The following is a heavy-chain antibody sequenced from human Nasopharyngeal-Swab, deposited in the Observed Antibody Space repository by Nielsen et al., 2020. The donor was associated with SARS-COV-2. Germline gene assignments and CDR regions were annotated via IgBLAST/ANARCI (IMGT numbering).Heavy chain of an antibody. V-gene: IGHV3-11*04. D-gene: IGHD6-19*01. CDR3: ARVPSTAVADN. Sequence: VRQMPGKGLEWVSYISSSGSTIYYADSVKGRFTISRDNAKNSLYLQMNSLRAEDTAVYYCARVPSTAVADNWGQGTLVTVSS. J-gene: IGHJ4*02. CDR2: ISSSGSTI.